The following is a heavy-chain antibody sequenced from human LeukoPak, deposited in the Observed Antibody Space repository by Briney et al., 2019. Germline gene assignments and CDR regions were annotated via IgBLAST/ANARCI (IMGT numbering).Heavy chain of an antibody. J-gene: IGHJ4*02. CDR1: GGTFSNHA. V-gene: IGHV1-69*13. D-gene: IGHD6-13*01. Sequence: ASVKVSCKASGGTFSNHAISWVRQAPGQGLEWMGVIIPISGTANYAQKFQGRVTITAGASTSTVYMELSSLTSDDTAVYYCARCAGDSSAWYPALFDYWGQGTLVTVSS. CDR3: ARCAGDSSAWYPALFDY. CDR2: IIPISGTA.